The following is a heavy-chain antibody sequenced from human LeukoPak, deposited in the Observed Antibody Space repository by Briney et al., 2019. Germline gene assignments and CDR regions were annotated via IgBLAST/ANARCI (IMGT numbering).Heavy chain of an antibody. CDR1: GGSLSGSDIY. CDR3: ARYYDNLCSSPDPDAFDV. CDR2: IRYSGNT. V-gene: IGHV4-31*03. Sequence: PSETLSLTCTVSGGSLSGSDIYWSWVRQHPEKGLELIGYIRYSGNTYYNPSLKSRLTISLDASEQQFSLKLSSVTAADAAMYYCARYYDNLCSSPDPDAFDVWGLGTMVAVSS. J-gene: IGHJ3*01. D-gene: IGHD3-22*01.